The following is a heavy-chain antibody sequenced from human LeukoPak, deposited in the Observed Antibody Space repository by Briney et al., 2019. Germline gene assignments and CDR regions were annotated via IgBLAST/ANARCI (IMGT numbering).Heavy chain of an antibody. CDR1: GFTFSSYE. V-gene: IGHV3-48*03. CDR3: ASSDFWSGYGGYFDY. D-gene: IGHD3-3*01. J-gene: IGHJ4*02. Sequence: GGSLRLSCAASGFTFSSYEMNWVRQAPGKGLEWVSYISSSGSTIYYADSVKGRFTISRDNAKNSLYLQMNSLRAEDTAVYYCASSDFWSGYGGYFDYWGQGTLVTVSS. CDR2: ISSSGSTI.